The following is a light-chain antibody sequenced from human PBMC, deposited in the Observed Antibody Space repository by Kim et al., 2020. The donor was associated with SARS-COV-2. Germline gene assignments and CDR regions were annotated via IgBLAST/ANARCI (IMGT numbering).Light chain of an antibody. V-gene: IGKV2-28*01. CDR2: LAS. Sequence: DIVMTQSPFSLPVTLGEPASITCRSSQSLQHSNGNNFLNWYLQKPGQSPQLLIFLASIRSSGVPDRLSGSGSGTDFTLKISRREAEDVGVYYCMQALQTPLTFGGGTKLEIK. CDR3: MQALQTPLT. J-gene: IGKJ4*01. CDR1: QSLQHSNGNNF.